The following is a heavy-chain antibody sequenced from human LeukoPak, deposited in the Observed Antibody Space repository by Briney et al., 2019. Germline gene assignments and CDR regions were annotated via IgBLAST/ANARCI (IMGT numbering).Heavy chain of an antibody. J-gene: IGHJ5*02. CDR3: ARDRVAWFDP. V-gene: IGHV4-39*02. CDR2: IYYSGST. CDR1: GGSISSSSYY. Sequence: PSETLSLTCTVSGGSISSSSYYWGWIRQPPGKGLEWIGSIYYSGSTYYNPSLKSRVTISVDTSKNQFSLKLSSVTAADTAVYYCARDRVAWFDPWGQGTLVTVSS.